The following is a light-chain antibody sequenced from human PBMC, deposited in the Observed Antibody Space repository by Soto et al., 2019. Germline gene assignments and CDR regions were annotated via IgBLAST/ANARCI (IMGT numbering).Light chain of an antibody. J-gene: IGKJ1*01. Sequence: PLTLSPSSLSAPLGDSVPITCRASQSISSYLNWYQQKPGKAPKLLIYAASSWLGGVPSRFSGSGSGTDFTLTISSLQPEDFAIYYCQQSYSSPHTFGQGTKVDIK. V-gene: IGKV1-39*01. CDR2: AAS. CDR1: QSISSY. CDR3: QQSYSSPHT.